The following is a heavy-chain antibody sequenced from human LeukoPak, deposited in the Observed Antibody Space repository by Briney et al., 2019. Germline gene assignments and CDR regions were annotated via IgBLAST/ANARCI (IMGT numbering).Heavy chain of an antibody. Sequence: SETLSLTCTVSGGSITSYYWSWIRQPPGKGLEWIGYTHYSGNTNYNPSLKSRVTMSVDTPKNQLSLKLSSVTAADTAVYYCARKRVGAHWYFDLWGRGTLVTVSS. J-gene: IGHJ2*01. CDR2: THYSGNT. D-gene: IGHD1-26*01. V-gene: IGHV4-59*01. CDR3: ARKRVGAHWYFDL. CDR1: GGSITSYY.